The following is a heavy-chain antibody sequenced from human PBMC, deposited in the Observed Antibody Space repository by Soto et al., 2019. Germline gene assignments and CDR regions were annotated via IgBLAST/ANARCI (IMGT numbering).Heavy chain of an antibody. V-gene: IGHV3-23*01. CDR1: GFTFSSYA. CDR3: AKDPEVWFGELFDY. Sequence: GESLKISCAASGFTFSSYAMSWVRQAPGKGLEWVSAISGSGGSTYYADSVKGRFTISSDNSKNTLYLQMNSLRAEDTAVYYCAKDPEVWFGELFDYWGQGTLVTVSS. CDR2: ISGSGGST. D-gene: IGHD3-10*01. J-gene: IGHJ4*02.